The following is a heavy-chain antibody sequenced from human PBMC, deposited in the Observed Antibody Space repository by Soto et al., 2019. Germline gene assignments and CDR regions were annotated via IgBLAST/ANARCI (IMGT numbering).Heavy chain of an antibody. V-gene: IGHV3-21*01. CDR1: GFTFSSYS. Sequence: EVQLVESGGGLVKPGGSLRLSCVASGFTFSSYSMNWVRQAPGKGLEWVSSISSSSSYIYYADSVKGRFTISRDNAKNSLYLQMNSLRAEDTAVYYCASSGLYCSSTSCAFDYWGQGTLVTVSS. J-gene: IGHJ4*02. D-gene: IGHD2-2*01. CDR2: ISSSSSYI. CDR3: ASSGLYCSSTSCAFDY.